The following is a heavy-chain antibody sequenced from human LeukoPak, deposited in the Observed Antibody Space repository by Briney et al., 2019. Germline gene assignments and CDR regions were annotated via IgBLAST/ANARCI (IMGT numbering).Heavy chain of an antibody. V-gene: IGHV3-48*01. CDR3: ARAPSITYGYFDS. J-gene: IGHJ4*02. CDR1: GFTFSSNS. CDR2: ISSSSDTI. Sequence: QPGGSLRLSCAASGFTFSSNSMNWVRQAPVKGLEWVSYISSSSDTIYYLDSVKGRFTISRDNAKNSLYLQMSSLRAEDTAVYYCARAPSITYGYFDSWGQGTLVTVSS. D-gene: IGHD4-17*01.